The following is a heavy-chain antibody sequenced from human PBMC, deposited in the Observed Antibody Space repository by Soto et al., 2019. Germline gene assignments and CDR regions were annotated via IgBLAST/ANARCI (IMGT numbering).Heavy chain of an antibody. V-gene: IGHV4-31*03. D-gene: IGHD6-6*01. J-gene: IGHJ6*02. CDR3: ARVSDSSYPRYYYYGMDV. CDR1: GGSISSGGYY. Sequence: QVQLQESGPGLVKPSQTLSLTCTVSGGSISSGGYYWSWIRQHPGKGLEWIGHFYYSGSTYYNPSLKSRLTISVDTSKNQFSLKLSSVTAADTALYYCARVSDSSYPRYYYYGMDVWGQGTTVTVSS. CDR2: FYYSGST.